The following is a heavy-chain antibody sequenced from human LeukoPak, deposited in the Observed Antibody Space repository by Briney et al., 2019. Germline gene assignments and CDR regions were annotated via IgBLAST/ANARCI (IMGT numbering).Heavy chain of an antibody. J-gene: IGHJ6*02. D-gene: IGHD2-15*01. V-gene: IGHV4-4*07. CDR2: IYTSGST. Sequence: SETLSLTCTVSGGSISSYYWSWIRQPAGKGLEWIGRIYTSGSTNCNPSLKSRVTMSVDTSKNQFSLKLSSVTAADTAVYYCARVVVVAATGGMDVWGQGTTVTVSS. CDR1: GGSISSYY. CDR3: ARVVVVAATGGMDV.